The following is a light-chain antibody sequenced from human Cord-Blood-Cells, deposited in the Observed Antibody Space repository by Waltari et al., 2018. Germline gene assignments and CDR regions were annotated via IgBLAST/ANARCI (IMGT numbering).Light chain of an antibody. CDR2: DVS. V-gene: IGLV2-14*01. Sequence: QSALTQPASVSGSPGQSIPIPCTGTSRDVGGYTYVPWYQQTQGQAPKLMIYDVSKRPSGVSNRFSGSKSGNTASLTISGLQAEDEADYYCSSYTSSSTWVFGGGTKLTVL. CDR3: SSYTSSSTWV. J-gene: IGLJ3*02. CDR1: SRDVGGYTY.